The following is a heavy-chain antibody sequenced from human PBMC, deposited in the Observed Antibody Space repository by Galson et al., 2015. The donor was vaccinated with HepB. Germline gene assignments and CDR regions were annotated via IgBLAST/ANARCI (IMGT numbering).Heavy chain of an antibody. CDR1: GFTFSSYA. Sequence: SLRLSCAASGFTFSSYAMHWVRQAPGKGLGWVAVISYDGSNKYYADSVKGRFTISRDNSKNTLYLQMNSLRAEDTAVYYCARDRYIRAGGGGGIFLGCWGQGTLVTVSS. CDR3: ARDRYIRAGGGGGIFLGC. D-gene: IGHD1-26*01. V-gene: IGHV3-30*04. CDR2: ISYDGSNK. J-gene: IGHJ4*02.